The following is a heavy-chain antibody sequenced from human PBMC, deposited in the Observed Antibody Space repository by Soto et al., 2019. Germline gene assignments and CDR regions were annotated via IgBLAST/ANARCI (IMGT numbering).Heavy chain of an antibody. V-gene: IGHV1-3*01. CDR1: GYTFSSHA. J-gene: IGHJ4*02. Sequence: VQLVQSGAEVKKPGASVKVSCKASGYTFSSHAIHWVRQAPGQRLEWMGWINAGNGDTKYSQKFQGRVAITRDTSARSAYMELRTLKSEDTTVYYCARDGARIAVFGVVYYFDYWGQGTVVTVSS. D-gene: IGHD3-3*01. CDR3: ARDGARIAVFGVVYYFDY. CDR2: INAGNGDT.